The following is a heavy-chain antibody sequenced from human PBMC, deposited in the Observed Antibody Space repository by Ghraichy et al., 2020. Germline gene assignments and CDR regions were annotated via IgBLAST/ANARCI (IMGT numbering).Heavy chain of an antibody. D-gene: IGHD1-26*01. CDR1: GFTFSSYA. CDR2: ISYDGSNK. V-gene: IGHV3-30*04. J-gene: IGHJ4*02. Sequence: GGSLRLSCAASGFTFSSYAMHWVRQAPGKGLEWVAVISYDGSNKYYADSVKGRFTISRDNSKNTLYLQMNSLRAEDTAVYYCARDTRQWELLLGFDYWGQGTLVTVSS. CDR3: ARDTRQWELLLGFDY.